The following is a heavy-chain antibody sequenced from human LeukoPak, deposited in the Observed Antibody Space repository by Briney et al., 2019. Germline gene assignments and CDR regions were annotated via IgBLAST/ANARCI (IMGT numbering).Heavy chain of an antibody. Sequence: GSSVKVSCKASGGTFSSYPITWVRQAPGQGLEWMGRINPNSGDTYYTQDFQGRITMTRDTSLSTAYLELSTLRSNDTAVYYCARLSTSPHHFPWGQGTLVTVSS. CDR1: GGTFSSYP. CDR3: ARLSTSPHHFP. D-gene: IGHD5/OR15-5a*01. J-gene: IGHJ5*02. V-gene: IGHV1-2*06. CDR2: INPNSGDT.